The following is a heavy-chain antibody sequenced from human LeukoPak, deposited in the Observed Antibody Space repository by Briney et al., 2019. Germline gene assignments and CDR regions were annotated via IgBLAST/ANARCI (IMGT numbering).Heavy chain of an antibody. CDR2: IYYSGST. CDR1: GVSISSYY. CDR3: ARNYGSGSRRKWYFDL. Sequence: PSETLSLTCTVSGVSISSYYWSWIRQPPGKGLEWIGYIYYSGSTNYNPSLKSRVTISVDTSKNQFSLKLSSVTAADTAVYYCARNYGSGSRRKWYFDLWGRGTLVTVSS. V-gene: IGHV4-59*08. J-gene: IGHJ2*01. D-gene: IGHD3-10*01.